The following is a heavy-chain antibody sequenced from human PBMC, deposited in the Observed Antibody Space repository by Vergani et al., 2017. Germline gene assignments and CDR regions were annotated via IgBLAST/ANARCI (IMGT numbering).Heavy chain of an antibody. CDR3: ARWGYSYGYHYFDY. V-gene: IGHV4-61*01. CDR2: IYYSGST. J-gene: IGHJ4*02. Sequence: QVQLQESGPGLVKPSETLSPTCTVSGGSVSSGSYYWSWIRQPPGKGLEWIGYIYYSGSTNYNPSLKSRVAISVDTSKNQFSLKLSAVTAADTAVYYCARWGYSYGYHYFDYWGQGTLVTVSS. D-gene: IGHD5-18*01. CDR1: GGSVSSGSYY.